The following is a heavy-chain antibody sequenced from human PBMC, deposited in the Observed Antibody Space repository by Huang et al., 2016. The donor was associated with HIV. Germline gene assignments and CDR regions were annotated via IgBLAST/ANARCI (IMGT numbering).Heavy chain of an antibody. V-gene: IGHV1-58*01. CDR1: GFTFTSSA. CDR3: AADLGGSYYNYYYGMDV. J-gene: IGHJ6*02. CDR2: IVVGSGNT. D-gene: IGHD1-26*01. Sequence: QMQLVQSGPEVKKPGTSVKVSCKASGFTFTSSAVQWVRQARGQRLEGIGWIVVGSGNTNYAQKCQERVTITRDMSTSTAYMELSSLRSEDTAVYYCAADLGGSYYNYYYGMDVWGQGTTVTVSS.